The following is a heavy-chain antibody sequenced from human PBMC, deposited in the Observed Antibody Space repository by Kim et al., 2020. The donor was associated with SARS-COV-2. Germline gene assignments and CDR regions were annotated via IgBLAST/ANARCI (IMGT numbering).Heavy chain of an antibody. CDR3: AKGVINSGFDY. D-gene: IGHD1-26*01. J-gene: IGHJ4*02. Sequence: GGSLRLSCAASGFTFSTSPIGWVRQAPGKGLEWVSRISWDGTRTYYADSVKGRVTMSSDKSRNTLYLHMNNLRVEDTAVYYCAKGVINSGFDYWGQGTQVTVSS. CDR1: GFTFSTSP. CDR2: ISWDGTRT. V-gene: IGHV3-23*01.